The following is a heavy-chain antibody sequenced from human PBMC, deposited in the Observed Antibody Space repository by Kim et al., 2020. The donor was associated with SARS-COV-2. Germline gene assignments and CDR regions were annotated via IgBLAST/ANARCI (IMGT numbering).Heavy chain of an antibody. D-gene: IGHD3-3*01. CDR3: ARVPDLITIFGVVIKDYYYMDV. V-gene: IGHV7-4-1*02. J-gene: IGHJ6*03. CDR2: INTNTGNP. Sequence: ASVKVSCKASGYTFTSYAMNWVRQAPGQGLEWMGWINTNTGNPTYAHGFTGRFVFSLDTSVSTAYLQISSLKAEDTAVYYCARVPDLITIFGVVIKDYYYMDVWGKGTTVTVSS. CDR1: GYTFTSYA.